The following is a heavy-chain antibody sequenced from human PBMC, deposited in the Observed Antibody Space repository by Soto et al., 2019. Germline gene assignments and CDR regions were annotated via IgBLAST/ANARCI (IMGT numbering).Heavy chain of an antibody. CDR3: ARVNSVRGVFIYYGMDV. D-gene: IGHD3-10*01. V-gene: IGHV4-30-4*01. CDR1: GGSISSGDYY. J-gene: IGHJ6*02. Sequence: SETLSLTCTVSGGSISSGDYYWSLILKPQGKGLEWIGYIYYSGSTYYNPSLKIRVTISLDTSKNQFSLKLSSVTAADTAVYYCARVNSVRGVFIYYGMDVWGQGTTVTVS. CDR2: IYYSGST.